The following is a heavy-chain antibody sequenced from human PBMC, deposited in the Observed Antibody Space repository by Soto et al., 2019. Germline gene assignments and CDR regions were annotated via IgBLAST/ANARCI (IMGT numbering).Heavy chain of an antibody. Sequence: EVQLVESGGGLVQPGRSLRLSCAASGFTFDDYAMHWVRQAPGKGLEWVSGISWNSGSIGYADSVKGRFTISRDNAKNSLYLQMNRLRAEDTALYYCAKDRTYYDFWSGFDYWGQGTLVTVSS. V-gene: IGHV3-9*01. J-gene: IGHJ4*02. D-gene: IGHD3-3*01. CDR2: ISWNSGSI. CDR3: AKDRTYYDFWSGFDY. CDR1: GFTFDDYA.